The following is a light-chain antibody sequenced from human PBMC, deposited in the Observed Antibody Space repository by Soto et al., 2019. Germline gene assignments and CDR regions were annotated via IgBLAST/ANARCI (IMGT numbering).Light chain of an antibody. Sequence: EIVMTQSPATLSVSPGERATLSCRASQSVGGNLAWYQQRPGQAPRLLIFDASTRATGIPARFSGSGSGTDFTLTISRLEPEDSAVYYCQQYDSSPWTFGQGTKVDIK. CDR3: QQYDSSPWT. V-gene: IGKV3-15*01. CDR2: DAS. J-gene: IGKJ1*01. CDR1: QSVGGN.